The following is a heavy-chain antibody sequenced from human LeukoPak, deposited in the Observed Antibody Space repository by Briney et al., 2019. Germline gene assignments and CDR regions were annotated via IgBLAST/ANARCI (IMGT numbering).Heavy chain of an antibody. J-gene: IGHJ4*02. V-gene: IGHV3-23*01. CDR1: GFTFSSYA. CDR2: ISGSGGST. D-gene: IGHD3-9*01. Sequence: PGGSLRLSCAASGFTFSSYAMSWVRQAPGKGLEWVSAISGSGGSTYYADSVKGRFTISRDNSKNTLYLQMNSLRAEDTAVYYCAKPRVYYDILTGYYRPYYFDYWGQGTLVTVSS. CDR3: AKPRVYYDILTGYYRPYYFDY.